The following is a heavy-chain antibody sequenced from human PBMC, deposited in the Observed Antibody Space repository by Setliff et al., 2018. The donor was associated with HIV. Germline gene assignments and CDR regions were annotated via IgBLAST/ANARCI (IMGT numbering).Heavy chain of an antibody. J-gene: IGHJ5*02. CDR3: ARGPPSGTTRRNNWFDP. CDR2: IDSSGDYT. CDR1: GFTFSDYF. D-gene: IGHD1-1*01. V-gene: IGHV3-11*06. Sequence: LRLSCKASGFTFSDYFMSWIRQVPGKGLEWVAYIDSSGDYTNYVKSVEGRFTISRDNAKNLLYLQMRALRADDTAVYYCARGPPSGTTRRNNWFDPWGQGTLVTVSS.